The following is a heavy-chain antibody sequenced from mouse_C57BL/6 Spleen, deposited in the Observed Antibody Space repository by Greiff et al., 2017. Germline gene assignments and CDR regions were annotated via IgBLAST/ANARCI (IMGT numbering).Heavy chain of an antibody. J-gene: IGHJ1*03. CDR3: ARTYGSSHWYFDV. CDR1: GYTFTNYW. V-gene: IGHV1-63*01. Sequence: QVQLKESGAELVRPGTSVKMSCKASGYTFTNYWIGWAKQRPGHGLEWIGDIYPGGGYTNYNEKFKGKATLTADKSSSTAYMQFSSLTSEDSAIXYGARTYGSSHWYFDVWGTGTTVTVSS. D-gene: IGHD1-1*01. CDR2: IYPGGGYT.